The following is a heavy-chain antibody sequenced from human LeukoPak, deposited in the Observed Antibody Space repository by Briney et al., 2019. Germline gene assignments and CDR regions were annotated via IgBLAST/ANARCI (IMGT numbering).Heavy chain of an antibody. V-gene: IGHV4-4*07. CDR2: IYISGST. CDR3: ARDRNWQYYFDY. J-gene: IGHJ4*02. CDR1: GGSISSYY. Sequence: SETLSLTCTVSGGSISSYYWNWIRRPAGKGLEWIGRIYISGSTNYNPSLKSRVTMSVDTSKNQFSLKLSSGTAADTAIYYCARDRNWQYYFDYWGQGTLVTVSS. D-gene: IGHD1-1*01.